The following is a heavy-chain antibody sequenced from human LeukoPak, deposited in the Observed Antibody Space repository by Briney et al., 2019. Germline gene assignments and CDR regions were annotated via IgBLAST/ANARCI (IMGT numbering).Heavy chain of an antibody. Sequence: SVTDSCKASGYTFTGYYMHWVRQPPGQGLAWMGWINHNRGGTNYAQKFQGRVTMTRDTSISTAYMELSRLRSDDTAVYYCARVAESYYYDSSGYYSFDYWGQGTLVTVSS. V-gene: IGHV1-2*02. CDR1: GYTFTGYY. D-gene: IGHD3-22*01. J-gene: IGHJ4*02. CDR3: ARVAESYYYDSSGYYSFDY. CDR2: INHNRGGT.